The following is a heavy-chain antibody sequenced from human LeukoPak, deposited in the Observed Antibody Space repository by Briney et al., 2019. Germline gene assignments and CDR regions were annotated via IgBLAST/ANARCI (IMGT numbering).Heavy chain of an antibody. CDR2: ISSDGNNK. V-gene: IGHV3-30-3*01. Sequence: GGSLRLSCAVSGFTFSTYTMHWVRQAPGKGLEWVALISSDGNNKDYADSVKGRFTISRDNSKNTLYLQMNSLRGEDTALYFCARGRYYMDYWGQGTLVTVSS. CDR1: GFTFSTYT. CDR3: ARGRYYMDY. J-gene: IGHJ4*02.